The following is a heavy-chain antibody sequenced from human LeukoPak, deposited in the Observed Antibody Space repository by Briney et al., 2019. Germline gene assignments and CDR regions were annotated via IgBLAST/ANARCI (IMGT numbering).Heavy chain of an antibody. V-gene: IGHV4-38-2*02. CDR1: GYSISSGYY. D-gene: IGHD3-10*01. J-gene: IGHJ3*02. CDR3: ARETTYGSGSFDNDAFDI. Sequence: SETLSLTCAVSGYSISSGYYWGWIRQPPGEGLEWIGSIYHSGSTYYNPSLKSRVTISVDTSKNQFSLKLSSVTAADTAVYYCARETTYGSGSFDNDAFDIWGQGTMVTVSS. CDR2: IYHSGST.